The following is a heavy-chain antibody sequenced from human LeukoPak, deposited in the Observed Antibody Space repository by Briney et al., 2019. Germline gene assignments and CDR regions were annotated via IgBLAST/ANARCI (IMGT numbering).Heavy chain of an antibody. Sequence: PGGSLRLSCAASEFTFNRYWMSWVRQAPGKGLQWVANIEHDGSEAHYTISRDNAKSSLSLQMNSLNVDDTGVYFCTRDALFGSGRTHLDFWSQGTLVSVSS. CDR1: EFTFNRYW. CDR2: IEHDGSEA. J-gene: IGHJ4*02. V-gene: IGHV3-7*04. D-gene: IGHD3-10*01. CDR3: TRDALFGSGRTHLDF.